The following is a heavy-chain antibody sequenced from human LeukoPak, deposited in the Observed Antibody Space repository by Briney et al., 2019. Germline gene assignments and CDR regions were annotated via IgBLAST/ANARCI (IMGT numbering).Heavy chain of an antibody. CDR2: INHSGST. J-gene: IGHJ3*02. V-gene: IGHV4-34*01. Sequence: PSETLSLTCAVYGGSFSGYYWSWIRQPPGKGLEWIGEINHSGSTNYNPSLKSRVTISVDTSKNQFSLKLSSVTAADTAVYYCARELTLWSGYRNAFDIWGRGTMVTVSP. CDR3: ARELTLWSGYRNAFDI. D-gene: IGHD3-3*01. CDR1: GGSFSGYY.